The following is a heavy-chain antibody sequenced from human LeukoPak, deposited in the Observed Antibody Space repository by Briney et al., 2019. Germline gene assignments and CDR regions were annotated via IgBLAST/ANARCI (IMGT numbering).Heavy chain of an antibody. Sequence: GSLRLSCAASGFTFSDYYMSWIRQAPGKGLEWVSYISSSGSTIYYADSVKGRFTISRDNAKNSLYLQMNSLRAEDTAVYYCARDRSCSSTSCYIDSVTGYWGQGTLVTVSS. CDR1: GFTFSDYY. D-gene: IGHD2-2*02. CDR3: ARDRSCSSTSCYIDSVTGY. CDR2: ISSSGSTI. V-gene: IGHV3-11*01. J-gene: IGHJ4*02.